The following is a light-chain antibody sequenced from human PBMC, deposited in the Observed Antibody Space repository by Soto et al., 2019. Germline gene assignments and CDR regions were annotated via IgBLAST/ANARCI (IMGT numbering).Light chain of an antibody. CDR1: SGHSSYA. J-gene: IGLJ2*01. Sequence: QSVLTQSPSASASLGASVKLTCTLSSGHSSYAIAWHQQQPEKGPRYLMKLDSYGSHTKGDAIPDRFSGSSSGADRYLTISSLQYEDEADYYCQTWGTGIHVVFGGGTKLTVL. CDR3: QTWGTGIHVV. CDR2: LDSYGSH. V-gene: IGLV4-69*01.